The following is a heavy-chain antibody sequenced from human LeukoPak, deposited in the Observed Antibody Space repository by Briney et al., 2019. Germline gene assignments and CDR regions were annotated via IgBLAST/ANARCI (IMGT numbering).Heavy chain of an antibody. CDR3: ARDGYESSSFPIDY. CDR1: GYTFTSYG. V-gene: IGHV1-18*01. D-gene: IGHD6-6*01. J-gene: IGHJ4*02. CDR2: ISAYNGNT. Sequence: ASVNVSCKASGYTFTSYGISWVRQAPGQGREWMGWISAYNGNTNYAQKLQGRVTMTTDTSTSTAYMELRSLRSDDTAVYYCARDGYESSSFPIDYWGQGTLVTVSS.